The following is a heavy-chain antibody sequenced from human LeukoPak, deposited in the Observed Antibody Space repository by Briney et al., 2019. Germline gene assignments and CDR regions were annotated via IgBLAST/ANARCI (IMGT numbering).Heavy chain of an antibody. V-gene: IGHV3-23*01. CDR2: ISDGGGNA. Sequence: GGSLRLSCAASGFTFRNYGMTWVRQAPGKGLEWVSSISDGGGNAYYADSVRGRFTISRDNSKSTLYLHMNSLRAEDTALYYCARQGSYSSSWYDYWGQGTLVTVSS. CDR3: ARQGSYSSSWYDY. CDR1: GFTFRNYG. J-gene: IGHJ4*02. D-gene: IGHD6-13*01.